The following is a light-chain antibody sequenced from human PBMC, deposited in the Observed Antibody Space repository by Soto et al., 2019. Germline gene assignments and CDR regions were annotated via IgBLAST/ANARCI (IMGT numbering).Light chain of an antibody. V-gene: IGKV1-17*01. Sequence: DIQMTQSPSSLSASVGDRVTITCRASQGIGNDLGWYQQKPGKAPKRLIYAASSLQSGVPSRFSGSGSGTEFTLTISRLQPEDFATYYCLQHNSNSWTFGQGTKVEIK. CDR2: AAS. CDR3: LQHNSNSWT. CDR1: QGIGND. J-gene: IGKJ1*01.